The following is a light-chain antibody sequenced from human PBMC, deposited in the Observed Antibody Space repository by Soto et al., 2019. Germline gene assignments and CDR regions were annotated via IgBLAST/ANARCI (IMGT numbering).Light chain of an antibody. CDR1: QNISDY. J-gene: IGKJ2*01. CDR3: QQTFSTSSYT. CDR2: AAS. Sequence: DIQMTQSPSSLSASVGDRVTITCRASQNISDYLNWYQQKAEKPPNLLIYAASSLQGGVPSRFSGSGSGTDFTLTISSLQPEDFATYYCQQTFSTSSYTFGQGTKLDIK. V-gene: IGKV1-39*01.